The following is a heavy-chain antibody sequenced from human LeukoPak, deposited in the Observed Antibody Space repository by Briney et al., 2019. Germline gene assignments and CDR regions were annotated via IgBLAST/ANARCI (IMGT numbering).Heavy chain of an antibody. D-gene: IGHD3-22*01. Sequence: GGSLRLSCAASGFTVSSNYMKWVRQAPGEGLEGVSVIYSGGSTYYADSVKGRFTISRDNSKNTLYLQMNSLRAEDTAVYYCARGATMTAVFFDYWGQGTLVTVSS. J-gene: IGHJ4*02. CDR2: IYSGGST. V-gene: IGHV3-66*01. CDR1: GFTVSSNY. CDR3: ARGATMTAVFFDY.